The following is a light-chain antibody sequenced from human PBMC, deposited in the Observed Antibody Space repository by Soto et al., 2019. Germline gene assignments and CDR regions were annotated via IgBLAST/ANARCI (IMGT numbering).Light chain of an antibody. CDR1: SSNIGAGYD. CDR2: GNN. Sequence: QSVLTQPPSVSGAPGQRVTISCTGSSSNIGAGYDVHWYQQLPATAPKLLIYGNNNRPSGVPDRFSGSKSGTSASLAITGLQAEDEADYYCQSYDSSLSGYVFGTGTKVTAL. CDR3: QSYDSSLSGYV. V-gene: IGLV1-40*01. J-gene: IGLJ1*01.